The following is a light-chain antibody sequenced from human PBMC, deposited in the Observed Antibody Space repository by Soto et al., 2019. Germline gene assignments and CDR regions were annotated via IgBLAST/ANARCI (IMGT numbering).Light chain of an antibody. CDR3: QQYYSYTRT. CDR2: AAS. Sequence: QITHSKFPLSASVLYRVTTTCGASQGISNYLAWYQQKPGKAPKLLIYAASTLQSGVPSRFSGSGSGTDFTLTISCLQSEDFATYYCQQYYSYTRTFGQGTKVDI. J-gene: IGKJ1*01. V-gene: IGKV1-8*01. CDR1: QGISNY.